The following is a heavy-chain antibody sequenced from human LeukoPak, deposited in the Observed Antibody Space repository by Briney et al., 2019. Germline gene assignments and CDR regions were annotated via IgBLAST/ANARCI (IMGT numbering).Heavy chain of an antibody. Sequence: ASVKVSCKASGYTFTSYGMHWVRQAPGQRLEWKGWINAGNGNTKYSQKFQGRVTITRDTSASTAYMGLSSLRSEDTAVYYCARVQDDSSGYYSFDFWGQGTLVTVSS. D-gene: IGHD3-22*01. CDR1: GYTFTSYG. J-gene: IGHJ4*02. CDR2: INAGNGNT. V-gene: IGHV1-3*01. CDR3: ARVQDDSSGYYSFDF.